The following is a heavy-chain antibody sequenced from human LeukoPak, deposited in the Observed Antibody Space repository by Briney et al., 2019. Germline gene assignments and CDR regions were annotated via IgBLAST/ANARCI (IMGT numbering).Heavy chain of an antibody. CDR2: IYSGGST. Sequence: GGSLRLSCATSGFTVSSNYMSWVRQAPGKGLEWVSVIYSGGSTFYADSVKGRFTISRDNSKNTLFLQMNGLRAEDTAVYYCARWYGDYEIGAFDIWGQGTMVTVSS. D-gene: IGHD4-17*01. CDR3: ARWYGDYEIGAFDI. CDR1: GFTVSSNY. V-gene: IGHV3-66*01. J-gene: IGHJ3*02.